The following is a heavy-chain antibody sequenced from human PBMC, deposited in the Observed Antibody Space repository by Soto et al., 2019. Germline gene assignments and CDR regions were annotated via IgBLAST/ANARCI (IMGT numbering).Heavy chain of an antibody. CDR3: GIERRVAPWFDY. D-gene: IGHD2-15*01. CDR1: EFTFSRGYTLNHFW. CDR2: IKKDGSEK. V-gene: IGHV3-7*03. Sequence: VQLVESGGGSVQPGGSLRLSCAASEFTFSRGYTLNHFWVSGVRQAPGGGLEWVANIKKDGSEKYYVDSVKGRFSISRDNAKNSLYLQMDGLIAEDEAIYYCGIERRVAPWFDYWGQGTLVTVPS. J-gene: IGHJ4*02.